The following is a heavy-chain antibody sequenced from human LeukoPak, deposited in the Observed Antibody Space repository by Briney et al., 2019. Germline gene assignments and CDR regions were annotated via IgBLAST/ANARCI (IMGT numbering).Heavy chain of an antibody. CDR2: INSDGTIT. Sequence: GGSLRLSCAASGFTLSGYWMHWVRQAPGKGLVWVSDINSDGTITHYADSVKGRFTVSRDNAQDMLYLQMNSLRAEDTAVYYCARGTALQDYWGQGTLVTVSS. D-gene: IGHD2-2*02. V-gene: IGHV3-74*01. CDR1: GFTLSGYW. J-gene: IGHJ4*02. CDR3: ARGTALQDY.